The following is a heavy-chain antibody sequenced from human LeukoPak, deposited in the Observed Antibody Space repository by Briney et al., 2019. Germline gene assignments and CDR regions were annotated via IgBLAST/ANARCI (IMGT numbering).Heavy chain of an antibody. Sequence: GGSLRLSCAASGFTLSSYWMHWVRHAPGKGLVWVSRINSDGSSTSYADSVKGRFTISRDNAKNTLYLQMNSLRAEDTAVYYCARDRRSLWFGESNWFDPWGQGTLVTVSS. CDR1: GFTLSSYW. CDR2: INSDGSST. V-gene: IGHV3-74*01. D-gene: IGHD3-10*01. J-gene: IGHJ5*02. CDR3: ARDRRSLWFGESNWFDP.